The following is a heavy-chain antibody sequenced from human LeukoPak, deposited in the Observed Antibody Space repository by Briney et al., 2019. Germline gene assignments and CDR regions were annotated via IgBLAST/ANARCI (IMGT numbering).Heavy chain of an antibody. D-gene: IGHD5-24*01. CDR1: GGSISSDY. CDR3: ARPWQYYYYGMDV. V-gene: IGHV4-59*08. Sequence: SETLSLTCTVSGGSISSDYWSWIRQSPGKGLEWIGYIYYSRSTNYNPSFESRVTISKDTSKNQVSLKLGSVTAADTAVYYCARPWQYYYYGMDVWGQGITVTVSS. J-gene: IGHJ6*02. CDR2: IYYSRST.